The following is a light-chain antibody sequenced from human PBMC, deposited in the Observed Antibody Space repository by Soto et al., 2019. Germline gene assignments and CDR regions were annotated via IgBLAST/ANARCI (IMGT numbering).Light chain of an antibody. V-gene: IGLV1-44*01. CDR3: AAWDDSLNGYV. Sequence: HSVRNQPPPVFGSPGQRVTIPFSGRSANIGSNTVNWYQQLPGTAPKLLIYSNNQRPSGVPDRFSGSKSGTSASLAISGLQSEDEADFYCAAWDDSLNGYVFGNGTKVTVL. CDR1: SANIGSNT. CDR2: SNN. J-gene: IGLJ1*01.